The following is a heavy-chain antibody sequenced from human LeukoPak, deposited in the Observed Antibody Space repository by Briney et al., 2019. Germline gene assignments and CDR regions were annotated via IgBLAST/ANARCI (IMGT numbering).Heavy chain of an antibody. D-gene: IGHD3-3*01. Sequence: QPGKSLRLSCAASGFTFSSYAMHWVRQAPGKGLEWVAVISYDGSNKYYADSVKGRFTISRDNSKNTLYLQMNSLRAEDTAVYYCARDLGPVFWSGYYPDYWGQGTLVTVSS. V-gene: IGHV3-30-3*01. J-gene: IGHJ4*02. CDR3: ARDLGPVFWSGYYPDY. CDR1: GFTFSSYA. CDR2: ISYDGSNK.